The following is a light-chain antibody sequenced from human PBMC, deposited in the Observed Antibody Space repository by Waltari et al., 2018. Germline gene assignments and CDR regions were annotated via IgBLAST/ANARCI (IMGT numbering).Light chain of an antibody. Sequence: DIQMTQSPSSLSASVGDRVTITCRASQTISSYLAWYQQKPGKVPKLLIYAASSLESGVPSRFSGSGSGTEFTLTISSLQTEDFATYYCQQHNSHPLTFGGGTKVEIK. CDR3: QQHNSHPLT. CDR1: QTISSY. V-gene: IGKV1-17*03. CDR2: AAS. J-gene: IGKJ4*01.